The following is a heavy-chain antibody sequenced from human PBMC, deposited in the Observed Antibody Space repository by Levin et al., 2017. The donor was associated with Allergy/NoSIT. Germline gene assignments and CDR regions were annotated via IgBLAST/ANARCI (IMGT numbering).Heavy chain of an antibody. Sequence: SQTLSLTCSVSGGSVTTNTYWSRIRQSPGTGLEWVGYIHYSGSSNYNPSLKSRATMSLDTAKNQFSLKLTSVTAADTAVYYCTRDTASSRFFVWGQGILVAVSS. J-gene: IGHJ4*02. D-gene: IGHD6-6*01. CDR3: TRDTASSRFFV. CDR2: IHYSGSS. CDR1: GGSVTTNTY. V-gene: IGHV4-61*01.